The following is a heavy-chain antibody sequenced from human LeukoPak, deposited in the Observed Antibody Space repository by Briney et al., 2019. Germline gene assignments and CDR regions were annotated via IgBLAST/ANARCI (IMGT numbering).Heavy chain of an antibody. CDR1: GFTFGSYR. CDR2: INSRTTTI. D-gene: IGHD3-3*01. V-gene: IGHV3-48*01. Sequence: GGSLRLSCAASGFTFGSYRMNCVRQAPGKGLEWVSYINSRTTTIYYADSVKGRSSVSRDNAKNSLFLQMNSLRVEDTAVYYCARGFRLSRDYDLWSGYYSAGGFDIWGQGTMVTVSS. CDR3: ARGFRLSRDYDLWSGYYSAGGFDI. J-gene: IGHJ3*02.